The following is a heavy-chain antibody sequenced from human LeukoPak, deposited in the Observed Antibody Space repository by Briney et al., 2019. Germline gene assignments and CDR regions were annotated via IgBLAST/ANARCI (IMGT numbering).Heavy chain of an antibody. D-gene: IGHD6-19*01. CDR2: IYTSGST. J-gene: IGHJ4*02. CDR1: GGSIKTYY. V-gene: IGHV4-4*07. CDR3: ARDGIAVAGGFDY. Sequence: SETLSLTCSVSGGSIKTYYWSWIRQPAGKGLEWIGRIYTSGSTNYNPSLKSRVTMSVDTSKNQFSLKLSSVTAADTAVYYCARDGIAVAGGFDYWGQGTLVTVSS.